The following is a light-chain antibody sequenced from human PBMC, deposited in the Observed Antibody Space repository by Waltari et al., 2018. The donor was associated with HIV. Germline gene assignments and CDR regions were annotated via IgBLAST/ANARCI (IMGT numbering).Light chain of an antibody. CDR1: SSDVGAYTP. J-gene: IGLJ2*01. CDR2: EVI. V-gene: IGLV2-23*02. Sequence: QSALTQPASVSGSPGQSITISCTGTSSDVGAYTPVSWYQKYPGKAPKLMIFEVIKRPSGVSDRFSGSRSGNTASLTISGLQTEDEGDYYCCSYSGTGVVFGGGTKVTVL. CDR3: CSYSGTGVV.